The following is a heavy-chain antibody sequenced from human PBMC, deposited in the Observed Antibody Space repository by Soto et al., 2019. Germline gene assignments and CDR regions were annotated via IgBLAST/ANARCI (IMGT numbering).Heavy chain of an antibody. J-gene: IGHJ3*02. D-gene: IGHD3-16*01. CDR2: MNPNSGNT. CDR1: GYTFTSYD. Sequence: ASVKVSCKASGYTFTSYDINWVRQATGQGLEWMGWMNPNSGNTGYAQKFQGRVTMTRNTSISTAYMELSSLRSEDTAVYYCARIGGVLSRAVNAFDIWGQGTMVTVSS. CDR3: ARIGGVLSRAVNAFDI. V-gene: IGHV1-8*01.